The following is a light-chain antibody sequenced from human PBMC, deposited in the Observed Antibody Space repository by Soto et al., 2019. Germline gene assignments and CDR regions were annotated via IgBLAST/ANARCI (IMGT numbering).Light chain of an antibody. CDR1: QSINIY. J-gene: IGKJ2*01. CDR2: VAS. V-gene: IGKV1-39*01. CDR3: QQRYRSTYT. Sequence: GDSVTVTCRASQSINIYLNGYQQKPGKAPTLLIYVASCLQSGVPSRFTVGRSRTDFTLTISSLQPEDFATYYCQQRYRSTYTFGQGTQLE.